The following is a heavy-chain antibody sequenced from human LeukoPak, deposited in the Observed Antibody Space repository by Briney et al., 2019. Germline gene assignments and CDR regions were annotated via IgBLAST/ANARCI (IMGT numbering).Heavy chain of an antibody. CDR1: GYTFTSYG. D-gene: IGHD2-21*02. J-gene: IGHJ6*03. Sequence: GASVKVSCKASGYTFTSYGISWVRQAPGQGLEWMGWISAYNGNTNYAQKLQGRVTMTTDTSTSTAYMELRSLRSDDTAVYYWARTMGDSTYYYYYYMDVWGKGTTVTVSS. CDR3: ARTMGDSTYYYYYYMDV. V-gene: IGHV1-18*01. CDR2: ISAYNGNT.